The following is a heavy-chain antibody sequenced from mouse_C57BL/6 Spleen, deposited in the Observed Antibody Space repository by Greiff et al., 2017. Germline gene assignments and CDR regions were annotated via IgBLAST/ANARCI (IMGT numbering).Heavy chain of an antibody. CDR2: IDPSDSYT. D-gene: IGHD2-1*01. CDR1: GYTFTSYW. J-gene: IGHJ4*01. V-gene: IGHV1-50*01. CDR3: ARVYYDYDAMDY. Sequence: VQLQQPGAELVKPGASVKLSCKASGYTFTSYWMQWVKQRPGQGLEWIGEIDPSDSYTNYNQKFKGKATLTVDTSSSTAYMQLSSLTSEDSAVYYCARVYYDYDAMDYWGQGTSVTVSS.